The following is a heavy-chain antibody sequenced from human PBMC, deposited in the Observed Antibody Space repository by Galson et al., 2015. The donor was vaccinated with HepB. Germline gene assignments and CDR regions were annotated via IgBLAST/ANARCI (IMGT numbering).Heavy chain of an antibody. V-gene: IGHV5-10-1*01. CDR3: ARHVSSQSPWAYSVSGTYTRTKEDNYGMDV. D-gene: IGHD3-10*01. CDR2: IDPSDSYA. CDR1: GYTFTRYW. J-gene: IGHJ6*02. Sequence: QSGAEVKRPGESLRISCKGSGYTFTRYWISWVRQMPGKGLEWMGMIDPSDSYAKYSPSFQGHVTISADRSISTAYLQWSSLKASDTAIYYCARHVSSQSPWAYSVSGTYTRTKEDNYGMDVWGQGTSVTVSS.